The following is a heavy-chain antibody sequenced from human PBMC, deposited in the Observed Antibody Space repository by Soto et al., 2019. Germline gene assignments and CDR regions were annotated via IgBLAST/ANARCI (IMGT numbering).Heavy chain of an antibody. V-gene: IGHV3-21*01. J-gene: IGHJ6*02. Sequence: GGSLRLSCAASGFTFSSYSMNWVRQAPGKGLEWVSSISSSSSYIYYADSVKGRFTISRDNAKNSLYLQMNSLRAEDTAVYYCASVGNYYYYGMDVWGQGTTVTVSS. CDR1: GFTFSSYS. CDR3: ASVGNYYYYGMDV. CDR2: ISSSSSYI. D-gene: IGHD1-26*01.